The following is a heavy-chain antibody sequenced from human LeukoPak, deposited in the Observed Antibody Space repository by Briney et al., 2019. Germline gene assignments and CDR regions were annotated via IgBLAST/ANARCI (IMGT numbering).Heavy chain of an antibody. CDR2: IKQDGSEK. J-gene: IGHJ5*02. V-gene: IGHV3-7*03. CDR1: GFTFSSYW. CDR3: ARDRWWLVRGHNWFYP. Sequence: GGSLRLSCAASGFTFSSYWMSRVRQAPGKGLEWVDNIKQDGSEKYYVDSVKGRFTISRDNAKNSLYLQMNSLRAEDTAVYYCARDRWWLVRGHNWFYPWGQGTLVTVSS. D-gene: IGHD6-19*01.